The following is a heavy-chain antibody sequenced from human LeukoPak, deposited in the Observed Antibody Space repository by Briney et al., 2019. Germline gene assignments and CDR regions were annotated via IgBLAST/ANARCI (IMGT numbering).Heavy chain of an antibody. Sequence: SETLSLTCAVSGYSISSGYYWGWILQPPGKGLEWIGSIYHSGSTYYNPSLKSRVTISVDTSKNLFSLKLSSVTAADTAVYYCARSGYCSSSICPDHYFDYWGQGTLVTVSS. CDR1: GYSISSGYY. V-gene: IGHV4-38-2*01. D-gene: IGHD2-2*03. CDR3: ARSGYCSSSICPDHYFDY. J-gene: IGHJ4*02. CDR2: IYHSGST.